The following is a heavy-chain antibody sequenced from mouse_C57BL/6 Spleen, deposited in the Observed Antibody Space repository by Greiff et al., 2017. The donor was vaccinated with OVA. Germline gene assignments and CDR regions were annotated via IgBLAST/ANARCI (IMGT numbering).Heavy chain of an antibody. CDR3: ASSLITTVVGQGY. V-gene: IGHV1-26*01. D-gene: IGHD1-1*01. J-gene: IGHJ2*01. Sequence: EVQLQQSGPELVKPGASVKISCKASGYTFTDYYMNWVKQSHGKSLEWIGDINPNYGGTSYNQKFKGKATLTVDKSSSTAYMELRSLTSEDSAVYYCASSLITTVVGQGYWGQGTTLTVSS. CDR2: INPNYGGT. CDR1: GYTFTDYY.